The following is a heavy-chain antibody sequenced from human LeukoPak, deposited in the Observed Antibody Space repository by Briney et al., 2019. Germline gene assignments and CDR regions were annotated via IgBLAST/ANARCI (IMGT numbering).Heavy chain of an antibody. Sequence: GGSLRLSCAASRFTFSRYSMNWVRQAPGKGLEWVSYISSSGSTIYYADSVKGRFTISRDNAKNSLYLQMNSLRAEDAAVYYCARDEKYYYDSSGYLDYWGQGTLVTVSS. CDR2: ISSSGSTI. V-gene: IGHV3-48*04. CDR3: ARDEKYYYDSSGYLDY. CDR1: RFTFSRYS. D-gene: IGHD3-22*01. J-gene: IGHJ4*02.